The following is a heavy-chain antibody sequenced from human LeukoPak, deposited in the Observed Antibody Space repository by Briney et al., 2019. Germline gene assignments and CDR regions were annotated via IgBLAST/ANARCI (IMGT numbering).Heavy chain of an antibody. J-gene: IGHJ4*02. V-gene: IGHV3-30*04. CDR2: ISYDVSNK. Sequence: GRSLRLSCAASGFTFSSYAMHWVRQAPGKGLEWGAVISYDVSNKYYADSVKGRFTISRDNSKNTLYLQMNSIRAEDTAVYYCATYPKTTAVRGVIITTDYWGQGTLVTVSS. CDR3: ATYPKTTAVRGVIITTDY. CDR1: GFTFSSYA. D-gene: IGHD3-10*01.